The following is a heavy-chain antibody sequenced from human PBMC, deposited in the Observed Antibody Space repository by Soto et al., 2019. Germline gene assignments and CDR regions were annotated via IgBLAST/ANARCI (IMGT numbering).Heavy chain of an antibody. V-gene: IGHV1-18*01. CDR1: GYTFTSYG. J-gene: IGHJ5*02. Sequence: ASVKVSCKASGYTFTSYGISWVRQAPGQGLEWVGWISAYNGNTNYAQKLQGRVTMTTDTSTSTAYMELRSLRSDDTAVYYCAREKYSGYSGYLVDPWGQGTLVTVSS. CDR2: ISAYNGNT. CDR3: AREKYSGYSGYLVDP. D-gene: IGHD5-12*01.